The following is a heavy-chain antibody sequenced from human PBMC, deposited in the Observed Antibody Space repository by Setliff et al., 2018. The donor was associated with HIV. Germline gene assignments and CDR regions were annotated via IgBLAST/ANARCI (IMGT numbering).Heavy chain of an antibody. CDR1: GYSISSGYY. Sequence: SETLSLTCTVSGYSISSGYYWGWIRQPPGKGLEWVGSIYHSGTTYYNPSLKSRVTISVDTSNSQFSLRLNSVTATDTALYYCARGRFHRLHRPYSGSGSLGIQYFDYWGQGTLVTVSS. CDR2: IYHSGTT. CDR3: ARGRFHRLHRPYSGSGSLGIQYFDY. J-gene: IGHJ4*02. V-gene: IGHV4-38-2*02. D-gene: IGHD3-10*01.